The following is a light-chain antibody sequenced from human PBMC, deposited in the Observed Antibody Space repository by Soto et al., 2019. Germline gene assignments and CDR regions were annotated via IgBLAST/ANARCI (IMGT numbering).Light chain of an antibody. V-gene: IGKV1-39*01. CDR1: QSIRTY. CDR3: QQSYSTPLT. J-gene: IGKJ4*01. Sequence: DIQMTQSPSSLSASVGDRVTITCRASQSIRTYLNWYQQKPGKAPKLLIYAASSLQSGVPSRFSGSGSGTDFTLTISSLQPEDFATYYCQQSYSTPLTFDGGTKVEIE. CDR2: AAS.